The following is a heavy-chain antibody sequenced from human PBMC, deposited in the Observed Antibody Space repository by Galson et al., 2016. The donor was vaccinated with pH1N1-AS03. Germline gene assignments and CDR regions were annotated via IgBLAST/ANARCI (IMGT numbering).Heavy chain of an antibody. J-gene: IGHJ4*02. D-gene: IGHD3-10*01. Sequence: SLRLSCAASGFTFGAFWMSWVRQAPGKGLEWVANVKGDGNDQRYVASVKGRFTISRDNAKKSLFLQMNSLTADDTAVYYCARTRGVLQSSGEMLSYFDYWGLGSLVTVSS. CDR2: VKGDGNDQ. V-gene: IGHV3-7*01. CDR3: ARTRGVLQSSGEMLSYFDY. CDR1: GFTFGAFW.